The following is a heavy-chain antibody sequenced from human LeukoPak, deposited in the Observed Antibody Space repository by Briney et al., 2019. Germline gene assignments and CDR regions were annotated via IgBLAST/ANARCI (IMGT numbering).Heavy chain of an antibody. CDR2: IYPRDGST. CDR3: ARDQEGFDY. Sequence: ASVKVSCKASGYTFTNNCLHWVTQAPGQGLEWMGMIYPRDGSTSYAQNFQGRVTVTRDTSTTTVHMELRGLRSEDTAVYYCARDQEGFDYWGQGTVVTVSS. V-gene: IGHV1-46*01. CDR1: GYTFTNNC. J-gene: IGHJ4*02.